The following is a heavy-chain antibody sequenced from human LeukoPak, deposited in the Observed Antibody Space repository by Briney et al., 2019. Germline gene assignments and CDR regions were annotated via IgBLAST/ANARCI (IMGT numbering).Heavy chain of an antibody. CDR1: GGSFSGYY. CDR3: ASGGPDLYYFDY. CDR2: INHSGST. Sequence: SETLSLTCAVYGGSFSGYYWSWIRQPPGKGLEWIGEINHSGSTNYNPSLKSRVTISVDTSKNQFSLKLSSVTAADTAVYYCASGGPDLYYFDYWGQGTLVTVSS. J-gene: IGHJ4*02. D-gene: IGHD1-14*01. V-gene: IGHV4-34*01.